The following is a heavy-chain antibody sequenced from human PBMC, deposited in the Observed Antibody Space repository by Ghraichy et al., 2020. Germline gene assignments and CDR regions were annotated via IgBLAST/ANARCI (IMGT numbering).Heavy chain of an antibody. Sequence: SETLSLTCTVSGGSISSGGYYWSWIRQHPGKGLEWIGYIYYSGSTYYNPSLKSRVTKSVDTSKNQFSLKLSSVTAADTAVYYCARGMVTHTGGDEYFQHWGQGTLVTVSS. CDR3: ARGMVTHTGGDEYFQH. J-gene: IGHJ1*01. V-gene: IGHV4-31*03. CDR1: GGSISSGGYY. D-gene: IGHD5-18*01. CDR2: IYYSGST.